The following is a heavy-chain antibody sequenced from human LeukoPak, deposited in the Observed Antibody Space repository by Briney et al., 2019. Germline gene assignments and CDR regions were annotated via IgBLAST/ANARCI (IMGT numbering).Heavy chain of an antibody. CDR1: GGSISSYY. D-gene: IGHD1-1*01. J-gene: IGHJ4*02. CDR3: TREAGNTQYFDY. CDR2: IYTSGST. Sequence: SETLSLTCTVSGGSISSYYWSWIRQPAGKGLEWIGRIYTSGSTNYNPSLKSRVTMSVGTSKNQFSLKLSSVTAADTAMYYCTREAGNTQYFDYWGQGTLVTVSS. V-gene: IGHV4-4*07.